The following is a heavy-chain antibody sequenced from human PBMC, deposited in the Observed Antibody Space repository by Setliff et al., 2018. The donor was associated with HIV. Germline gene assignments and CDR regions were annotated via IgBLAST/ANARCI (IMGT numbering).Heavy chain of an antibody. CDR1: GYNFIGYT. D-gene: IGHD6-6*01. Sequence: VKVSCKASGYNFIGYTIHWVRQAPGQGLEWMGWINPKSGGTKYAQNFHGRVTMTRDTSVSTAYMELSRLRSDDTAVYYCVFSSSSTSDPFGYWCQGTLVTVSS. CDR3: VFSSSSTSDPFGY. J-gene: IGHJ4*02. V-gene: IGHV1-2*02. CDR2: INPKSGGT.